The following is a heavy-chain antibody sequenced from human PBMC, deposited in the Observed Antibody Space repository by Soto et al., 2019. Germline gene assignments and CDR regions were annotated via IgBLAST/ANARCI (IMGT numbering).Heavy chain of an antibody. Sequence: HPGGSLRLSCAASGFTFDDYAMHWVRQAPGKGLEWVSGISWNSGSIGYADSVKGRFTISRDNAKNSLYLQMNSLRAEDTALYYCAKGCSFTIFGVDSLENYGMDVWGQGTTVTVSS. D-gene: IGHD3-3*01. J-gene: IGHJ6*02. CDR2: ISWNSGSI. CDR1: GFTFDDYA. V-gene: IGHV3-9*01. CDR3: AKGCSFTIFGVDSLENYGMDV.